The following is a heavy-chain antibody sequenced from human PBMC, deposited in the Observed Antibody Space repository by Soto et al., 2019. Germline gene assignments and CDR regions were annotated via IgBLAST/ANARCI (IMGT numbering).Heavy chain of an antibody. D-gene: IGHD2-15*01. CDR2: IIPIFGTA. Sequence: QVQLVQSGAEVKKPGSSVKVSCKASGGTFSSYAISWVRQAPGQGLEWMGGIIPIFGTANYAQKFQGRVTITADESTSTAYMELRSRSSEDTAVYYCARSSSLGVVVVAATPDYYYYGMDVWGQGTTVTVSS. V-gene: IGHV1-69*12. CDR3: ARSSSLGVVVVAATPDYYYYGMDV. J-gene: IGHJ6*02. CDR1: GGTFSSYA.